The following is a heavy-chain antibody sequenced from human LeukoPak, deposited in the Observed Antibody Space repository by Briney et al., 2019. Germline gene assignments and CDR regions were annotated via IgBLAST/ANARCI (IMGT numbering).Heavy chain of an antibody. D-gene: IGHD3-22*01. CDR3: AKPYYYDSTGYEYYYYGMDV. Sequence: PGRSLRLSCAASGFTFSSYSMNWVRQAPGKGLEWVSSISSSSSYIYYADSVKGRSTISRDNSKNTLYLQMSSLRAEDTAIYYCAKPYYYDSTGYEYYYYGMDVWGQGTTVTVSS. CDR2: ISSSSSYI. V-gene: IGHV3-21*04. CDR1: GFTFSSYS. J-gene: IGHJ6*02.